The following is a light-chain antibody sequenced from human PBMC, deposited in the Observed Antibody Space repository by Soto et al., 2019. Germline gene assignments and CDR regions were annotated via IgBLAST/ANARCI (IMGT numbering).Light chain of an antibody. Sequence: DIVMTQSPLSLPVTPGEPASISCRSSQSLLHSNGYNYLDWYLQKPGQSPQLLIYLGSNRASGVPDRFSGSGSGTDFTLKISRVAAEDVGVYYCMQALQTPRFGQGTKVEIK. V-gene: IGKV2-28*01. J-gene: IGKJ1*01. CDR1: QSLLHSNGYNY. CDR2: LGS. CDR3: MQALQTPR.